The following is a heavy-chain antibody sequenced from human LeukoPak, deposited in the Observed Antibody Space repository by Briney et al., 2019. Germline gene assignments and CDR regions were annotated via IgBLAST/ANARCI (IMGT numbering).Heavy chain of an antibody. D-gene: IGHD3-10*01. CDR1: GFTFSSYA. Sequence: PGGSLRLSCAASGFTFSSYAMHWVRQAPGKGLEWVAVISYDGSNKYYADSVKGRFTISRDNSKNTLYLQMNSLRAEDTAVYYCARDRILWFGELSGHFDYWGQGTLVTVSS. J-gene: IGHJ4*02. CDR2: ISYDGSNK. V-gene: IGHV3-30-3*01. CDR3: ARDRILWFGELSGHFDY.